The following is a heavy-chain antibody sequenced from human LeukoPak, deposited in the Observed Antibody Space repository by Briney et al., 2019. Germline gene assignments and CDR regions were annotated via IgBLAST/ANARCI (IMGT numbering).Heavy chain of an antibody. V-gene: IGHV3-23*01. CDR3: AKANIAVAGTAWFDP. D-gene: IGHD6-19*01. Sequence: GGSLRLSCAASGFTFSSYAMSWVRQAPGKGLGWVSAISGSGGSTYYADSVKGRFTISRDNSKNTLYLQMNSLRAEDTAVYYCAKANIAVAGTAWFDPWGQGTLVTVSS. CDR2: ISGSGGST. CDR1: GFTFSSYA. J-gene: IGHJ5*02.